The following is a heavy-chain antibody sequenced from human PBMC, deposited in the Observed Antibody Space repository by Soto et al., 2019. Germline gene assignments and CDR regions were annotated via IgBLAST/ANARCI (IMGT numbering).Heavy chain of an antibody. CDR1: GFTFSSYA. CDR3: ASLPAAKRLNGFDP. J-gene: IGHJ5*02. Sequence: ESGGGVVQPGRSLRLSCAASGFTFSSYAMHWVRQAPGKGLEWVAVISYDGSNKYYADSVKGRFTISRDNSKNTLYLQMNSLRAEDTAVYYCASLPAAKRLNGFDPWGQGTLVTVSS. D-gene: IGHD2-2*01. V-gene: IGHV3-30-3*01. CDR2: ISYDGSNK.